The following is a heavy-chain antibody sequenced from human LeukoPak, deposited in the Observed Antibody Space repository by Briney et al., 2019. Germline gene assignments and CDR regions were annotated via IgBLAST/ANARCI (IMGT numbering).Heavy chain of an antibody. CDR1: GGSISSYY. Sequence: PSETLSLTYTVSGGSISSYYWSWIRQPPGKGLEWIGYIYYSGSTNYNPSLKSRVTISVDTSKNQFSLKLSSVTAADTAVYYCARVRYGDCFDYWGRGTLVTVSS. J-gene: IGHJ4*02. CDR3: ARVRYGDCFDY. V-gene: IGHV4-59*01. CDR2: IYYSGST. D-gene: IGHD4-17*01.